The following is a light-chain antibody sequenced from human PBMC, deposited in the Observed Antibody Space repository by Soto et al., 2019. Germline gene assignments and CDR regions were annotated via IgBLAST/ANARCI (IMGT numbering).Light chain of an antibody. J-gene: IGKJ2*01. V-gene: IGKV3-15*01. CDR1: QTISSN. CDR2: GAS. Sequence: EIVMTQSPATLSVSPGERATLSCRASQTISSNLVWYQQKPGQAPRLLIHGASTRAAGVPARFSGSGSGTEFTLTITSLQSEDFAVYYCQQYHNWPPQYTFGQGTQLQIK. CDR3: QQYHNWPPQYT.